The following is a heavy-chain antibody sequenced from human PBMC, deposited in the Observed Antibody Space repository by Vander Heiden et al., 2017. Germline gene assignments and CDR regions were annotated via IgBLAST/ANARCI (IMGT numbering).Heavy chain of an antibody. J-gene: IGHJ4*02. V-gene: IGHV3-23*01. D-gene: IGHD2-2*01. CDR1: VFTFGSYA. CDR3: ALHTSSWHGKFDY. CDR2: ISGSGGST. Sequence: EVQLLESGGGLVQPVGSLRLSCTASVFTFGSYAMSWVRQGPGKGLEWVSSISGSGGSTYFAESVKGRFIISRENSKNMLFLQMNSLRVEDTAVYYCALHTSSWHGKFDYWGQGTLVTVSS.